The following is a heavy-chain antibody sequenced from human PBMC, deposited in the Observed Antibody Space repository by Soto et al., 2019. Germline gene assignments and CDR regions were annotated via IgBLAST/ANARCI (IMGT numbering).Heavy chain of an antibody. Sequence: QVQLVESGGGVVQPGRSLRLSCAASGFTFSSYGMHWVRQAPGKGLEGVAVIWYDGSNKHYADPVKGRFTISRDNSKNTLHLQMNSLKSEDTAVYYCARDLLVGATPGWDGMDVWGQGTTVTVSS. CDR1: GFTFSSYG. CDR2: IWYDGSNK. V-gene: IGHV3-33*01. J-gene: IGHJ6*02. CDR3: ARDLLVGATPGWDGMDV. D-gene: IGHD1-26*01.